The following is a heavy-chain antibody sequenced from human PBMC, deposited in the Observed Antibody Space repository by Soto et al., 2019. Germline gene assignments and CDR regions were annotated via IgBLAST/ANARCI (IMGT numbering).Heavy chain of an antibody. Sequence: PSETLSLTITVSSGSFRTYYWSWIRQPAGKGLEWIGRIYSTGSTLYNPSLKSRITMSVDTSKNQFSLRLSSVTAADTAVYYCAGGAAADYFDYWGQGTVVTVSS. CDR1: SGSFRTYY. CDR2: IYSTGST. CDR3: AGGAAADYFDY. V-gene: IGHV4-4*07. D-gene: IGHD6-13*01. J-gene: IGHJ4*02.